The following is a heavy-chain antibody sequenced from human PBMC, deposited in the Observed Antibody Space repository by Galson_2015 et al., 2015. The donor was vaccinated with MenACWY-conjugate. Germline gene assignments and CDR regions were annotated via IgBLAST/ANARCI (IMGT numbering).Heavy chain of an antibody. CDR3: ARELYNGYQKYFDY. Sequence: SLRLSCAGSGFMFNSYWMSWVRQAPGKGLEWLGNIKQDGSEKNFVDSMKGRFTISRDNARNAVYLQVNSLRVEDTAIYFCARELYNGYQKYFDYWGQGTLVTVSS. J-gene: IGHJ4*02. V-gene: IGHV3-7*03. CDR2: IKQDGSEK. D-gene: IGHD5-12*01. CDR1: GFMFNSYW.